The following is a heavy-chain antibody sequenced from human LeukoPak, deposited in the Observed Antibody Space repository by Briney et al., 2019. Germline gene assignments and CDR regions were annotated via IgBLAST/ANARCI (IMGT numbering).Heavy chain of an antibody. V-gene: IGHV1-2*02. Sequence: ASVKVSCKASGYTFTGYYMHWVRQAPGQGLEWMGWINPNSGGTNFAQKFQGRVTVTRDTSISTAYMEVSRLRSDDTAVYFCARAPYDILTGYPTAFDYWGQGTLVTVSS. CDR1: GYTFTGYY. D-gene: IGHD3-9*01. CDR3: ARAPYDILTGYPTAFDY. CDR2: INPNSGGT. J-gene: IGHJ4*02.